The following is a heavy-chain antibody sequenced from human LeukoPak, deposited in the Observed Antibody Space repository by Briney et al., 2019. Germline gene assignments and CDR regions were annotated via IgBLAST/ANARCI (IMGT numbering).Heavy chain of an antibody. Sequence: GGSLRLSCAASGFTFSSYAMSWVRQAPGKGLEWVSAISGSGGSTYYADSVKGRFTISRDNSKNTLYLQMNSLRAEDTAVYYCAKDSGIFGVVFTWNWFDPWGQGTLVTVSS. V-gene: IGHV3-23*01. J-gene: IGHJ5*02. CDR2: ISGSGGST. D-gene: IGHD3-3*01. CDR3: AKDSGIFGVVFTWNWFDP. CDR1: GFTFSSYA.